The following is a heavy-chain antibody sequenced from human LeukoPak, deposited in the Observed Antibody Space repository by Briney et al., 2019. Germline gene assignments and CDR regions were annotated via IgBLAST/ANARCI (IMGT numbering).Heavy chain of an antibody. V-gene: IGHV4-59*08. J-gene: IGHJ4*02. CDR1: GGSISSSY. CDR2: ISDSGNT. Sequence: AGTLSLTCTVSGGSISSSYWSWIRQPPGKGLEWIGYISDSGNTNYNPSLKSRVTMSVDTSKNQVSLKLSSVTAADTAVYYCARLGQRGNYWGQGTLVTV. D-gene: IGHD6-25*01. CDR3: ARLGQRGNY.